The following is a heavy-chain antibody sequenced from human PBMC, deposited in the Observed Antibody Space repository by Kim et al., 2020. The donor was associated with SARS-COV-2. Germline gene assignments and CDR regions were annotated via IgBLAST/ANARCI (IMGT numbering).Heavy chain of an antibody. V-gene: IGHV3-43*02. CDR3: AKDIALITVTNSYYYYGMDV. Sequence: GGSLRLSCAASGFTFDDYAMHWVRQAPGKGLEWVSLISGDGGSTYYADSVKGRFTISRDNSKNSLYLQMNSLRTEDTALYYCAKDIALITVTNSYYYYGMDVWGQGTTVTVSS. CDR1: GFTFDDYA. D-gene: IGHD4-17*01. CDR2: ISGDGGST. J-gene: IGHJ6*02.